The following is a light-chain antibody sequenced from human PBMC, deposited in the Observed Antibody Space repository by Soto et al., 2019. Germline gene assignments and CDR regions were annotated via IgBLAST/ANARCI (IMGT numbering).Light chain of an antibody. Sequence: ETVMTQSPATLSVSPGDTATVSCRASQNVYTNLAWYQQKPGQAPRLVLYGASTRATGVPARFSGSGSGTEFTLTISSLQSEDFAVYYCQQYNRWPPYTFGQGTKVDIK. V-gene: IGKV3-15*01. CDR1: QNVYTN. CDR3: QQYNRWPPYT. CDR2: GAS. J-gene: IGKJ2*01.